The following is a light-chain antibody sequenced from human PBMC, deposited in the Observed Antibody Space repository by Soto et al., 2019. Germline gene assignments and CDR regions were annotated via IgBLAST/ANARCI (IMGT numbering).Light chain of an antibody. Sequence: EIVMTQSPAILSVSRGERATLSCRASQSVSSSLAWYQQKPGQAPRLLIYGASTRAIGVPARFSGSGSGTEFTLTISSLQSEDFAVYYCQQHNNWPLITFGQGTRLDIK. CDR1: QSVSSS. J-gene: IGKJ5*01. CDR2: GAS. V-gene: IGKV3-15*01. CDR3: QQHNNWPLIT.